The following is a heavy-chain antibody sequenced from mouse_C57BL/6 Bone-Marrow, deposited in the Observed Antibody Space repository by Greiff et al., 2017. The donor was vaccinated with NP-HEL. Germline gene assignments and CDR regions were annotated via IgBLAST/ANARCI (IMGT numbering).Heavy chain of an antibody. Sequence: LQESGPELVKPGASVKISCKASGYSFTDYNMNWVKQSNGKSLEWIGVINPNYGTTSYNQKFKGKATLTVDQSSSTAYMQLNSLTSEDSAVYYCARSPYSNYVDYAMDYWGQGTSVTVSS. CDR2: INPNYGTT. CDR1: GYSFTDYN. V-gene: IGHV1-39*01. D-gene: IGHD2-5*01. CDR3: ARSPYSNYVDYAMDY. J-gene: IGHJ4*01.